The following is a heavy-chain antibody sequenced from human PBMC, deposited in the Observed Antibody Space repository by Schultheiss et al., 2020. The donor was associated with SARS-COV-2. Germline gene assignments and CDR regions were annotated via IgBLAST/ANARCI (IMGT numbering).Heavy chain of an antibody. J-gene: IGHJ5*02. V-gene: IGHV4-59*04. Sequence: SQTLSLTCTVSGGSISSYYWSWIRQPPGKGLEWIGHIYHSGSPHYNPSLKSRVTISVDTSKNQFSLKLSSVTAADTAVYYCAPPNIAVAGTWGQGTLVTVSS. CDR1: GGSISSYY. CDR2: IYHSGSP. D-gene: IGHD6-19*01. CDR3: APPNIAVAGT.